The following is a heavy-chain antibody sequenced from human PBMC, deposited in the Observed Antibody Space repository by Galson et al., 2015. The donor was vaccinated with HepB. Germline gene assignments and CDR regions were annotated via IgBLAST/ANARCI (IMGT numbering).Heavy chain of an antibody. CDR2: FDPEDGET. D-gene: IGHD2-2*01. CDR3: ASSTSLGGEPPLAGRYYYMDV. Sequence: SVKVSCKVSGYTLTELSMHWVRQAPGKGLEWMGGFDPEDGETIYAQKFQGRVTMTEDTSTDTAYMELSSLKASDTAMYYCASSTSLGGEPPLAGRYYYMDVWGKGTTVTVSS. CDR1: GYTLTELS. V-gene: IGHV1-24*01. J-gene: IGHJ6*03.